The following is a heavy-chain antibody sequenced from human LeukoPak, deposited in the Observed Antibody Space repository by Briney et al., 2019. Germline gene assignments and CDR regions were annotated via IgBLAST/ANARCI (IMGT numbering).Heavy chain of an antibody. CDR3: ARKAGATTLYYYYMDV. V-gene: IGHV3-20*04. D-gene: IGHD1-26*01. CDR1: GFTFDDYG. CDR2: INWNGGST. Sequence: GGSLRLSCAASGFTFDDYGMSWVRQAPGKGLEWVSSINWNGGSTGYADSVKGRFTISRDNAKNSLYLQMNSLRAEDTALYYCARKAGATTLYYYYMDVWGKGTTVTVSS. J-gene: IGHJ6*03.